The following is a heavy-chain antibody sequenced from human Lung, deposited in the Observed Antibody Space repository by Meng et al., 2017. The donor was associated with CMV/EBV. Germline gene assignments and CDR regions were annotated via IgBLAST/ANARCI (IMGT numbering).Heavy chain of an antibody. D-gene: IGHD2-15*01. CDR1: GFTFSTYA. Sequence: ESXKISXATSGFTFSTYAMNWVRQAPGKGLEWVSTINSGSRGTIFYANSVRGRFTISRDDSRNTLYLQMISLRAEDTAIYYCAKRLPYYGMEVWGQGTAVTVAS. V-gene: IGHV3-23*01. J-gene: IGHJ6*01. CDR3: AKRLPYYGMEV. CDR2: INSGSRGTI.